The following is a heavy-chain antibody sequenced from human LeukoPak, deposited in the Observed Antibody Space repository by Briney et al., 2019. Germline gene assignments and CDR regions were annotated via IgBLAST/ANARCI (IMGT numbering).Heavy chain of an antibody. Sequence: GGSLRLSCAASGFTFSSYWMHWVRQAPGKGPVWVSRINSDGSSTSYADSVKGRSTISRDNAKNTLYLQMDSLRAEDTAMYYCTRETGSYYSLGYWGQGTLVTVSS. CDR1: GFTFSSYW. D-gene: IGHD1-26*01. CDR2: INSDGSST. J-gene: IGHJ4*02. V-gene: IGHV3-74*01. CDR3: TRETGSYYSLGY.